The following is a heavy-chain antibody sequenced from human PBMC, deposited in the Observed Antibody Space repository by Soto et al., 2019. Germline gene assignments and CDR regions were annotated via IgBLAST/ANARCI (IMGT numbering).Heavy chain of an antibody. V-gene: IGHV1-2*02. CDR1: GYTFNEHY. CDR3: AGDSGRWTYGLGSWLE. D-gene: IGHD3-10*01. J-gene: IGHJ4*02. Sequence: QVQLVQSGAEMRQPGASVKVSCKASGYTFNEHYIHWVRQAPGQSLEWMGWVNPNGGDTNYAEKFRGRVTMTIETSIITAYMDLAGLRSDDRATYECAGDSGRWTYGLGSWLEWGQGRPVTVSS. CDR2: VNPNGGDT.